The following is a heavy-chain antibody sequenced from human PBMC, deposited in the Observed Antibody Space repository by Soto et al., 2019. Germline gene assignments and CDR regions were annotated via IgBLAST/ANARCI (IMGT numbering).Heavy chain of an antibody. Sequence: PGGSLRLSCAASGFTFSTHAMHWVRQAPGKGLECVAIVSFDGSNKYYADSVKGGFTISRDNSKNTLYLQMSGLTPEDTAFYYCARDQTGITTAGGGRIDRWGQGTLVTVSS. J-gene: IGHJ5*02. CDR1: GFTFSTHA. V-gene: IGHV3-30-3*01. D-gene: IGHD6-13*01. CDR3: ARDQTGITTAGGGRIDR. CDR2: VSFDGSNK.